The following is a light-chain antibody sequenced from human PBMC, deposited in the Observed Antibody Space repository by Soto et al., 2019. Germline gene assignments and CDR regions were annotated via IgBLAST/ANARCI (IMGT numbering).Light chain of an antibody. CDR3: QQYDSASRVT. CDR1: QSVSSSY. Sequence: EIVLTQSPGTLSLSPGERATLSCRASQSVSSSYLAWYQQKPGQAPRLLIHGASSRATGIPDRFSGSGSGTDFTRTISRLEPEDFAVYYCQQYDSASRVTFGGGNKVEIK. J-gene: IGKJ4*01. CDR2: GAS. V-gene: IGKV3-20*01.